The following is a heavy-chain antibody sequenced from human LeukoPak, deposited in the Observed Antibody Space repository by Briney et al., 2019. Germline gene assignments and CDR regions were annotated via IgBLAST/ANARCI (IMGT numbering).Heavy chain of an antibody. CDR2: IYYSGST. D-gene: IGHD5-12*01. CDR1: GGSISSYY. Sequence: TSETLSLTCTVSGGSISSYYWSWIRQPPGKGLEWIGYIYYSGSTSYNPSLKSRVTISVDTSKKQFSLKLSSVTAADTAVYYCARVVYSGYDFRGAMDVWGKGTTVTVSS. V-gene: IGHV4-59*01. CDR3: ARVVYSGYDFRGAMDV. J-gene: IGHJ6*03.